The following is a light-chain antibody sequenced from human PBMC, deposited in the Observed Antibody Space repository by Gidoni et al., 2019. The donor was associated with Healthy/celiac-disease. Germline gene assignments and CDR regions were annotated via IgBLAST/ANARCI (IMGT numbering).Light chain of an antibody. CDR3: QQYGSSPET. CDR2: GAA. J-gene: IGKJ1*01. Sequence: IALTQSPGTLSLSPGERATLSCRASQSVSSSYLAWYQQTPGQAPRLLIYGAASRATGIPDRFSSSGSGTDFTLTISRLEPEDFAVYYCQQYGSSPETFGQGTKVEIK. V-gene: IGKV3-20*01. CDR1: QSVSSSY.